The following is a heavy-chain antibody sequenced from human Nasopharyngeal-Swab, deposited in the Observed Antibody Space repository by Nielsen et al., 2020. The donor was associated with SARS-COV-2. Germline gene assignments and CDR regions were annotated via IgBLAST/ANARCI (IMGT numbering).Heavy chain of an antibody. CDR2: IYHSGST. D-gene: IGHD5-18*01. V-gene: IGHV4-38-2*02. CDR1: GYSISSGYY. CDR3: AREGYSYGNNWFDP. Sequence: LETLSLTCTVSGYSISSGYYWGWIRQPPGKGLEWIGSIYHSGSTYYNPSLKGRVTISVDTSKNQFSLKPSSVTAADTAVYYCAREGYSYGNNWFDPWGQGTLVTVSS. J-gene: IGHJ5*02.